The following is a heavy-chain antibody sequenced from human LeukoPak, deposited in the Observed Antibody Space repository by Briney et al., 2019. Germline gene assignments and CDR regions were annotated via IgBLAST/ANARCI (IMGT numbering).Heavy chain of an antibody. Sequence: SETLSLTCAVYGGSFSGYYWSWIRQPPGKGLEWIGEINHSGSTNYNPSLKSRVTISVDKSKNQFSLKLSSVTAADTAVYYCARVSGSYYDSSGPDEGFDYWGQGTLVTVSS. CDR3: ARVSGSYYDSSGPDEGFDY. CDR1: GGSFSGYY. CDR2: INHSGST. V-gene: IGHV4-34*01. J-gene: IGHJ4*02. D-gene: IGHD3-22*01.